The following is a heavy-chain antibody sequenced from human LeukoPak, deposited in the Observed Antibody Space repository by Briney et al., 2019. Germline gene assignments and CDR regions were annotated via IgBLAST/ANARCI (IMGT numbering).Heavy chain of an antibody. D-gene: IGHD1-26*01. J-gene: IGHJ4*02. CDR3: ARGDQKVGATRGFDY. CDR2: IYSGGTT. Sequence: GGSLRLSCAASGFTVSSNYMNWVRQAPGKGLEWVSVIYSGGTTYYGDSVKGRFIISRDNSKNTVYLQMNSLRAEDTAVYYCARGDQKVGATRGFDYWGQGTLVTVTS. CDR1: GFTVSSNY. V-gene: IGHV3-53*01.